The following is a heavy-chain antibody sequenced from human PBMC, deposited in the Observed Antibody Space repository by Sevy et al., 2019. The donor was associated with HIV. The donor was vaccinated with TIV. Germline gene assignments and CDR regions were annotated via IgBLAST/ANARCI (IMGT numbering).Heavy chain of an antibody. CDR2: IYYSGST. CDR1: GGSINSSTYY. J-gene: IGHJ4*02. CDR3: VSYDYTWGGY. V-gene: IGHV4-39*01. Sequence: SETLSLTCTVSGGSINSSTYYWGWIRQPPGKGLEWIGSIYYSGSTFYNPSLKSRLTISVDTSKNQFSLRLNSVTAADTAVYYCVSYDYTWGGYWGQRTLVTVSS. D-gene: IGHD3-16*01.